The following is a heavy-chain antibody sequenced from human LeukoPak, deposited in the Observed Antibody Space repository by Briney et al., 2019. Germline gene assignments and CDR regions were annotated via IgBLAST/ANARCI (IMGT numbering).Heavy chain of an antibody. J-gene: IGHJ3*02. CDR2: ISYDGSNK. CDR1: GFTFSSYG. CDR3: AKKNIDYGDYEGAFDI. V-gene: IGHV3-30*18. Sequence: GGSLRLSCAASGFTFSSYGMHWVRQAPGKGLEWVAVISYDGSNKYYADSVKGRFTISRDNSENTLYLQMNSLRAEDTAVYYCAKKNIDYGDYEGAFDIWGQGTMVTVSS. D-gene: IGHD4-17*01.